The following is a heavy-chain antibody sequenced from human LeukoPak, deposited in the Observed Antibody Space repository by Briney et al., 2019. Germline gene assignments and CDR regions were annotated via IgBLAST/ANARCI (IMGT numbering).Heavy chain of an antibody. D-gene: IGHD3-22*01. CDR2: ITSTSGDI. V-gene: IGHV3-21*04. CDR3: ARLGYYYETTSTLAAI. J-gene: IGHJ3*02. CDR1: GFAFSSYT. Sequence: GGSLTLSFAATGFAFSSYTINWVRQAPGKGLEWVSSITSTSGDIYYADSVKGRFTISRDNAKNSLFLQMNSLRTEDTAVYYCARLGYYYETTSTLAAIWGQGTTVTVSS.